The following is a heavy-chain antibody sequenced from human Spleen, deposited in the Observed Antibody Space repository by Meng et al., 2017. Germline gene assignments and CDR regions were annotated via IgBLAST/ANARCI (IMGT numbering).Heavy chain of an antibody. Sequence: SETLSLTCKVSGDSISSISYYWGWIRQPPGKGLEWIGSIYYSGSSYYNPSLKSRVIISVDTSKNQFSLKLTSVTAADTAVYYCVRDERYCSGGRCYLMGRSFDYWGQGALVTVSS. V-gene: IGHV4-39*07. CDR3: VRDERYCSGGRCYLMGRSFDY. CDR2: IYYSGSS. D-gene: IGHD2-15*01. J-gene: IGHJ4*02. CDR1: GDSISSISYY.